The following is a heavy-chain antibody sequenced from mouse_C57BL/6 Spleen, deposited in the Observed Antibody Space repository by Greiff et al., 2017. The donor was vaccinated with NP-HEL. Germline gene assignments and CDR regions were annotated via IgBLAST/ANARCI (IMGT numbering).Heavy chain of an antibody. Sequence: QVQLQQSGAELVKPGASVKLSCKASGYTFTSYWMHWVKQRPGQGLEWIGMIHPNSGSTNYNEKFKSKSTLTVDKSSRTAYMQLSSLTFEDSAVYYCARSYGNYVYFDVWGTGTTVTVSS. CDR3: ARSYGNYVYFDV. J-gene: IGHJ1*03. CDR2: IHPNSGST. CDR1: GYTFTSYW. D-gene: IGHD2-1*01. V-gene: IGHV1-64*01.